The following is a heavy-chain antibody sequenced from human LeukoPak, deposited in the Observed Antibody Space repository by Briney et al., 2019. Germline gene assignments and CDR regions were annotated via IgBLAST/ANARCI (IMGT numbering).Heavy chain of an antibody. D-gene: IGHD3-22*01. CDR2: ISGSGSST. CDR1: GFTFGSYA. CDR3: AKDLPYYYDSSGSGDAFDI. Sequence: GGSLRLSCAASGFTFGSYAMSWVRQAPGKGLDWVSSISGSGSSTYYAESVKGRVTISRDNSQNTLYLQMNSLRAEDTAIYYCAKDLPYYYDSSGSGDAFDIWGRGTMVTVST. V-gene: IGHV3-23*01. J-gene: IGHJ3*02.